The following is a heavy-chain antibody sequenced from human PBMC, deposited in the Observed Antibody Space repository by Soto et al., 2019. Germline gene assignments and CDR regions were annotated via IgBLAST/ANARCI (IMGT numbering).Heavy chain of an antibody. J-gene: IGHJ6*02. D-gene: IGHD3-3*01. Sequence: PSETLSLTCAVYGGSFSGYYWSWIRQPPGKGLEWIGEINHSGSTNYNPSLKSRVTISVDTSKNQFSLKLSSVTAADTAVYYCARGGDFWSGYNGNRYYYYYGMDVWGQGTTVTVSS. CDR3: ARGGDFWSGYNGNRYYYYYGMDV. CDR1: GGSFSGYY. V-gene: IGHV4-34*01. CDR2: INHSGST.